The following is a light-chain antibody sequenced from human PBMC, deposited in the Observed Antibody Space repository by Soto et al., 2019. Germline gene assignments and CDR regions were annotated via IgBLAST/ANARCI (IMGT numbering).Light chain of an antibody. CDR2: KAS. V-gene: IGKV1-5*03. CDR3: QQYNSYSPLT. Sequence: DIQMTQSPSTLSASVGDRVTITCRASQSISTWLAWYQQKPGKAPKFLIYKASDLESGVPSRFSGSGSGTDFTLTISSLQPDDFATYYCQQYNSYSPLTFGGGTKVEIK. J-gene: IGKJ4*01. CDR1: QSISTW.